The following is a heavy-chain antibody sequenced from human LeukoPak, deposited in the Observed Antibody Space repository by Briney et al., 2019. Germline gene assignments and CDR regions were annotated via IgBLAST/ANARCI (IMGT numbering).Heavy chain of an antibody. V-gene: IGHV4-31*03. Sequence: SETLSLTCTVSGGSISSGGYYWSWIRQHPGKSLEWIGYIYYSGSTYYNPSLKSRVTISVDTSKNQFSLKLSSVTAADTAVYYCAGTMVRGVDYFDYWGQGTLVTVSS. J-gene: IGHJ4*02. CDR2: IYYSGST. CDR1: GGSISSGGYY. CDR3: AGTMVRGVDYFDY. D-gene: IGHD3-10*01.